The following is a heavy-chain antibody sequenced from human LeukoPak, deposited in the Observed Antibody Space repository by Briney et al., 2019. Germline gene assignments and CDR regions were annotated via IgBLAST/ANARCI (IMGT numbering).Heavy chain of an antibody. D-gene: IGHD5-24*01. J-gene: IGHJ4*02. Sequence: GGSLRLSCTASGFTVSSNYMSWVRQAPGKGLEWVSVIYSGGSTYYADSVKGRFTISRGNSKNTLYLQMNSLRAEDTAVYYCARGGLEMATIYLDYWGQGTLVTVSS. V-gene: IGHV3-53*01. CDR3: ARGGLEMATIYLDY. CDR2: IYSGGST. CDR1: GFTVSSNY.